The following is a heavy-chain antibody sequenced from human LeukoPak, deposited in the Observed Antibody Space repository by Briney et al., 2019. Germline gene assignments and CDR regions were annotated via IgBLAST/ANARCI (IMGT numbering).Heavy chain of an antibody. CDR1: GFTFSSYA. D-gene: IGHD3-22*01. CDR2: ISGSGGST. CDR3: AREVHYYDSSGYPLGHWFDP. J-gene: IGHJ5*02. V-gene: IGHV3-23*01. Sequence: GGSLRLSCAASGFTFSSYAMSWVRQAPGKGLEWVSAISGSGGSTYYADSVKGRFTISRDNSKNTLYLQMNSLRAEDTAVYYCAREVHYYDSSGYPLGHWFDPWGQGTLVTVSS.